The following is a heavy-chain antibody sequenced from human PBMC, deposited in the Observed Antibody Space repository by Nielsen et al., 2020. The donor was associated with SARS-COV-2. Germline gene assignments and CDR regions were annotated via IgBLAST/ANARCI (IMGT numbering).Heavy chain of an antibody. D-gene: IGHD5-24*01. CDR1: GFTFSSYG. V-gene: IGHV3-48*02. Sequence: GSLKISCAASGFTFSSYGMNWVRQAPGKGLEWVSYISSSSSTIYYADSVKGRFTISRDNAKNSLYLQMNSLRDEDTAVYYCARDMEMATINYYYYMDVWGKGTTVTVSS. CDR3: ARDMEMATINYYYYMDV. CDR2: ISSSSSTI. J-gene: IGHJ6*03.